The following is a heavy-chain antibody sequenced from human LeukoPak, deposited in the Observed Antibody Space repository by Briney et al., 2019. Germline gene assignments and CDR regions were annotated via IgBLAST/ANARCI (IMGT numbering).Heavy chain of an antibody. D-gene: IGHD3-9*01. CDR2: MNPNSGNT. CDR3: ARIYYDILTGYRRFDP. J-gene: IGHJ5*02. CDR1: GYTFTSYG. Sequence: ASVKVSCKASGYTFTSYGINWVRQATGQGLEWMGWMNPNSGNTGYAQKFQGRVTMTRNTSISTAYTELSSLRSEDTAVYYCARIYYDILTGYRRFDPWGQGTLVTVSS. V-gene: IGHV1-8*01.